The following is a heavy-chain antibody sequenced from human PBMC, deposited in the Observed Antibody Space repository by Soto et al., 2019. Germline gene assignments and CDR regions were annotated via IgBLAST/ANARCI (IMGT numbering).Heavy chain of an antibody. CDR3: ARGYCSSTSCPEGGNWFDP. D-gene: IGHD2-2*01. V-gene: IGHV4-4*02. CDR2: IYHSGST. Sequence: QVQLQESGPGLVKPSGTLSLTCAVSSGSISSSNWWSWVRQPPGKGLEWIGEIYHSGSTNYNPSLTSRVTISVDKSKNQFSLKLSSVTAADTAVYYCARGYCSSTSCPEGGNWFDPWGQGTLVTVSS. J-gene: IGHJ5*02. CDR1: SGSISSSNW.